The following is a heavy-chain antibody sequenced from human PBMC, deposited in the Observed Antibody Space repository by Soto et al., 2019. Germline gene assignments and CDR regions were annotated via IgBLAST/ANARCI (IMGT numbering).Heavy chain of an antibody. D-gene: IGHD6-19*01. Sequence: EVQLLESGGGLVQPGGSLRLSCAASGFTFSSYAMSWVRQAPGKGLEWVSAISGSGGSTYYADSVKGRFTISSDNSKNTLYLQMNSLRAEDTAVYYCAKDQWLVPRTLDYWGQGTLVTVSS. V-gene: IGHV3-23*01. CDR3: AKDQWLVPRTLDY. CDR2: ISGSGGST. J-gene: IGHJ4*02. CDR1: GFTFSSYA.